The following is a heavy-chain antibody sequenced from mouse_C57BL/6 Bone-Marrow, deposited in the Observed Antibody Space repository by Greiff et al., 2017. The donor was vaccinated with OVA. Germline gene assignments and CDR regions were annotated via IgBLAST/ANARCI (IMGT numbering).Heavy chain of an antibody. J-gene: IGHJ2*01. Sequence: QVQLQQSGAELARPGASVKLSCKASGYTFTSYGISWVKQRTGQGLEWIGEIYPRSGNTSYNEKFKGKATLTADKSSSTAYMELRSLTSEDSAVYFCARRGDSYGNYDYWGQGTTLTVSS. CDR2: IYPRSGNT. CDR3: ARRGDSYGNYDY. V-gene: IGHV1-81*01. D-gene: IGHD2-1*01. CDR1: GYTFTSYG.